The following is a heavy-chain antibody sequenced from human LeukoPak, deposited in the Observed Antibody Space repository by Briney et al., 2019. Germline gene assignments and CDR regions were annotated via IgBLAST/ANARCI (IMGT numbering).Heavy chain of an antibody. CDR3: ARLGFGELLGFDY. CDR2: IYYSGST. V-gene: IGHV4-59*08. J-gene: IGHJ4*02. D-gene: IGHD3-10*01. CDR1: GGSISSYY. Sequence: SETLSLTCTVSGGSISSYYWSWIRQPPGKGLEWIGYIYYSGSTNYNPSLKSRLTISVDTSKNQFSLKLSSVTAADTAVYYCARLGFGELLGFDYWGQGTLVTVSS.